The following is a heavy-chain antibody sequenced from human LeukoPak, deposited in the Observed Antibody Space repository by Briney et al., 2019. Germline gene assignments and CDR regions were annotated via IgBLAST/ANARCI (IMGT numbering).Heavy chain of an antibody. CDR3: ARSLRGEYYYMDV. CDR2: INPNSGGT. J-gene: IGHJ6*03. D-gene: IGHD3-10*01. Sequence: ASVKVSCKASGYTFTGYYMHWVRQAPGQGLEWMGWINPNSGGTNYAQKFQGRVTMTRDTSISTAYMELSRLRSDNTAVYYCARSLRGEYYYMDVWGKGTTVTISS. CDR1: GYTFTGYY. V-gene: IGHV1-2*02.